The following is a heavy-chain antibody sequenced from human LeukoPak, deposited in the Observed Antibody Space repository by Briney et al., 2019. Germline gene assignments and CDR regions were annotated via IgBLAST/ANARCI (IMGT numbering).Heavy chain of an antibody. D-gene: IGHD1-26*01. CDR1: GGTFSSYA. V-gene: IGHV1-69*04. CDR2: IIPILGIA. CDR3: AKFKQWDLRGFDY. Sequence: ASVKVSCKASGGTFSSYAISWVRQAPGQGLEWMGRIIPILGIANYAQKFQGRVTITADKSTSTAYMELSSLRSEDTAVYYCAKFKQWDLRGFDYWGQGTLVTVSS. J-gene: IGHJ4*02.